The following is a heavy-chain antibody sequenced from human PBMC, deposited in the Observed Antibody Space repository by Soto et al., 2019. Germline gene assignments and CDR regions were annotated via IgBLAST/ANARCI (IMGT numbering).Heavy chain of an antibody. CDR3: AAACISGTWHDY. Sequence: GGSLRLSSAASGFTFDDHAMHWVRQAPAKGLEWVSCISRNSGSIGYADSVKGRLTISRDNDQNSLYLQMNRLRSEETHVSILAAACISGTWHDYWGQVSLVTVSS. V-gene: IGHV3-9*01. CDR1: GFTFDDHA. D-gene: IGHD1-20*01. CDR2: ISRNSGSI. J-gene: IGHJ4*02.